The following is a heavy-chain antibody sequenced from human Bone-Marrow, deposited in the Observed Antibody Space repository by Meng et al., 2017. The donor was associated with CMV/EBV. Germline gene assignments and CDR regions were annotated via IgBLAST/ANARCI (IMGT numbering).Heavy chain of an antibody. J-gene: IGHJ4*02. Sequence: GESLKISCAASGFTFSSYSMNWVRQAPGKGLEWVSSISSSSSYIYYADSVKGRFTISRDNAKNSLYLQMYSLRAEDTAVYYCAKSLRITMIVVATYYFDYWGQGTLVTVSS. V-gene: IGHV3-21*04. D-gene: IGHD3-22*01. CDR2: ISSSSSYI. CDR3: AKSLRITMIVVATYYFDY. CDR1: GFTFSSYS.